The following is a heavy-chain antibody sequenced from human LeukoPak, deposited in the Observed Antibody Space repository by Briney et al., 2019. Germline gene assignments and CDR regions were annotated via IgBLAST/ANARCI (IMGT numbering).Heavy chain of an antibody. CDR2: ISYDGSNK. CDR3: ARGPNPDPDFDY. J-gene: IGHJ4*02. Sequence: PGGSLRLSCAASGFTFSSYAMHWVRQAPGKGLEWVAVISYDGSNKYYADSVKGRFTISRDNSKNTLYLQMNSLRAEDTAVYYCARGPNPDPDFDYWGQGTLVTVSS. V-gene: IGHV3-30*04. D-gene: IGHD1-14*01. CDR1: GFTFSSYA.